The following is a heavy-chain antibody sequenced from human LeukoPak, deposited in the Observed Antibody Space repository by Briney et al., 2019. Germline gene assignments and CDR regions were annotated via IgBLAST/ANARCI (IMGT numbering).Heavy chain of an antibody. V-gene: IGHV3-7*01. Sequence: GGSLRLSCAASGFTFSSYWMSWVRQAPGKGLEWVANIKQDGSEKYYVDSVKGRFTISRDNAKNSLYLQMNSLRAEDTAVYYCARVVSGHYYDSCIDYWGQGTLVTVSS. CDR1: GFTFSSYW. D-gene: IGHD3-22*01. CDR3: ARVVSGHYYDSCIDY. CDR2: IKQDGSEK. J-gene: IGHJ4*02.